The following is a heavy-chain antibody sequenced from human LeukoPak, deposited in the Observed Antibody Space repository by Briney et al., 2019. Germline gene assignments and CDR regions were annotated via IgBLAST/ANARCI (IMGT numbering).Heavy chain of an antibody. CDR2: ISGSGGST. D-gene: IGHD3-3*02. J-gene: IGHJ3*02. Sequence: GGSLRLSCAASGFTFSSYAMSWVRQAPGKGLEWVSAISGSGGSTYYADPVKGRFTISRDNSKNTLYLQMNSLRAEDTAVYYCAKDLAFRSDAFDIWGQGTMVTVSS. V-gene: IGHV3-23*01. CDR3: AKDLAFRSDAFDI. CDR1: GFTFSSYA.